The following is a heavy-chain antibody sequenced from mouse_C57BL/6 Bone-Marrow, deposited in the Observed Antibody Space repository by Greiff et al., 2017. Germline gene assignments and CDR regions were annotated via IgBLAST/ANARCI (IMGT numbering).Heavy chain of an antibody. CDR2: INPNNGGT. CDR3: ARTTVVNFDV. V-gene: IGHV1-26*01. CDR1: GYTFTDYY. J-gene: IGHJ1*03. D-gene: IGHD1-1*01. Sequence: VQLQQSGPELVKPGASVKISCKASGYTFTDYYMNWVKQSHGKSLEWIGDINPNNGGTSYNQKFKGKATLTVDKSSSTAYMELRSLTSEDSAVYYCARTTVVNFDVWGTGTTVTVSS.